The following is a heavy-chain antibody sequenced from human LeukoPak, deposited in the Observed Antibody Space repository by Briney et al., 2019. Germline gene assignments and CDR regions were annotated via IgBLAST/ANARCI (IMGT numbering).Heavy chain of an antibody. V-gene: IGHV3-23*01. CDR1: GFTFSSYA. D-gene: IGHD6-19*01. CDR3: AKNLVAGPLSMYHFVY. CDR2: ISGSGGST. J-gene: IGHJ4*02. Sequence: GGSLRLSCAASGFTFSSYAMSWVRQAPGKGLEWVSAISGSGGSTYYADSVKGRFTISRDNSMNTLYLQMNSLRAEDTAVYYCAKNLVAGPLSMYHFVYWGQGTLVTVPS.